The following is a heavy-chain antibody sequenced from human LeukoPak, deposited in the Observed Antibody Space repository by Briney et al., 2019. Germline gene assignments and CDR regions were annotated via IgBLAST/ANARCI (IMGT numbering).Heavy chain of an antibody. V-gene: IGHV1-18*01. D-gene: IGHD6-13*01. CDR3: ARWLPSGIAAAGAFDI. CDR2: ISPYNGNT. CDR1: GYTFTNYG. Sequence: ASVKVSCKASGYTFTNYGISWVRQAPGQGLEWMGWISPYNGNTTYAQKVQGRVTMTTDTSTSTAYMELRSLSSDDTAVYYCARWLPSGIAAAGAFDIWSQGTMVTVSS. J-gene: IGHJ3*02.